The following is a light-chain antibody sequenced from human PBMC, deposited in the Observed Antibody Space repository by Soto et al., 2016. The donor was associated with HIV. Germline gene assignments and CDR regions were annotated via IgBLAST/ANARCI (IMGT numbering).Light chain of an antibody. J-gene: IGKJ4*01. V-gene: IGKV1-9*01. CDR2: AAS. Sequence: DIQLTQSPSFLSASVGDRVTITCRAGQGSSGYLAWYQQKPGKAPKLLIYAASTLHSGAPSRFSGSGFGTVFTLTISSLQPEDFGTYYCLQHNAFPRTFGGGTKVEIK. CDR3: LQHNAFPRT. CDR1: QGSSGY.